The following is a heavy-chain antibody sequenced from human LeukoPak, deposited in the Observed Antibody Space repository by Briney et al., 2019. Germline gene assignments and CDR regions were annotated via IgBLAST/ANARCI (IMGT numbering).Heavy chain of an antibody. CDR2: ISSSGSTI. Sequence: GSLSLSCAASGFTFSDYYMSWIRQAPGKGLEWVSYISSSGSTIYYADSVKGRFTISRDHAKNSLYLQMNSLRAEDTAVYYCATNLQPGIAVAGHYYYMDVWGKGTTVTVSS. CDR3: ATNLQPGIAVAGHYYYMDV. CDR1: GFTFSDYY. D-gene: IGHD6-19*01. V-gene: IGHV3-11*01. J-gene: IGHJ6*03.